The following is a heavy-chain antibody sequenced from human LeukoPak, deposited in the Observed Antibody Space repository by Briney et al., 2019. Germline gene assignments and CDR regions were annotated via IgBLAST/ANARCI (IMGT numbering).Heavy chain of an antibody. CDR2: IWYDGSNK. J-gene: IGHJ4*02. V-gene: IGHV3-33*06. CDR1: GFTFSSYG. Sequence: GGSLRLSCAASGFTFSSYGMHWVRQAPGKGLEWVAVIWYDGSNKYYADSVKGRFTISRDNSKNTLYLQMNSLRAEDTAVYYCAKHAYGSGKRAIDYWGQGTLVTVSS. CDR3: AKHAYGSGKRAIDY. D-gene: IGHD3-10*01.